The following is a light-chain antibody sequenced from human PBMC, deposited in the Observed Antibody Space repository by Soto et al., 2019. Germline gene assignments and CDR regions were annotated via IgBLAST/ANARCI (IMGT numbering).Light chain of an antibody. CDR1: SSDIGRYNY. CDR2: EVT. CDR3: KSFTNTNTWV. Sequence: QSALTQPASVSGSPGQSITISCTGTSSDIGRYNYVSWYQQHPGKAPKLMIYEVTYRPSGVSNRFSASKSDNTASLTISGLQVEDEADYYCKSFTNTNTWVFGGGTQLTVL. J-gene: IGLJ3*02. V-gene: IGLV2-14*01.